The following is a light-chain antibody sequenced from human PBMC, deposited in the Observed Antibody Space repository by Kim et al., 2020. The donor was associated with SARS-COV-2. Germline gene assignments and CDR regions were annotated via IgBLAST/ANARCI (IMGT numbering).Light chain of an antibody. CDR1: CTDIVAYSY. CDR3: CSYAGSYTYV. J-gene: IGLJ1*01. CDR2: DVS. V-gene: IGLV2-11*01. Sequence: GQSVTISCTGSCTDIVAYSYVSWYQHHPGKAPKVIIFDVSKRPSGVPDRFSGSKSDNTASLTISGLQTEDEAEYYCCSYAGSYTYVFGGGTKVTVL.